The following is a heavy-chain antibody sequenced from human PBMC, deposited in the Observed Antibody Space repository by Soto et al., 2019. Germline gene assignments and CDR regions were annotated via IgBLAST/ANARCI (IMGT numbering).Heavy chain of an antibody. Sequence: ASVKVSCKASGYTFTGYYMHWVRQAPGQGLEWMGWINPNSGGTNYAQKFQGRVTMTRDTSISTAYMELSRLRSDDTAVYYCARGFYDFWSGYYSFSSPTNWFDPWGQGTLVTVSS. CDR3: ARGFYDFWSGYYSFSSPTNWFDP. CDR2: INPNSGGT. CDR1: GYTFTGYY. J-gene: IGHJ5*02. D-gene: IGHD3-3*01. V-gene: IGHV1-2*02.